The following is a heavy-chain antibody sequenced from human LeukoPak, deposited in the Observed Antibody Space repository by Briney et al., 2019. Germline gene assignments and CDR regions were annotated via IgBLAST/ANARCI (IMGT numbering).Heavy chain of an antibody. CDR2: INNDGSIT. CDR1: GFIFSNHY. J-gene: IGHJ4*02. V-gene: IGHV3-74*01. Sequence: GGSLRLSCAVSGFIFSNHYMHWVRQAPGKGLVWVSRINNDGSITSYADSVKGRFTISRDNAKNTLYLQMNSLGAEDTAVYYCVLMVWGGGQGTLVTVSS. CDR3: VLMVWG. D-gene: IGHD3-10*01.